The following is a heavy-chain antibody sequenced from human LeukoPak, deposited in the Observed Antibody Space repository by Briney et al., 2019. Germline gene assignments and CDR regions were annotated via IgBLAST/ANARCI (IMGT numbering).Heavy chain of an antibody. Sequence: SETLSLTCAVYGGSFSGYYWSWIRQPPGRGLEWIGEINHSGSTNYNPSLKSRVTISVDTSKNQFSLKLSSVTAADTAVYYCARVRYCSSTSCPWGQGTLVTVSS. V-gene: IGHV4-34*01. D-gene: IGHD2-2*01. CDR3: ARVRYCSSTSCP. CDR1: GGSFSGYY. CDR2: INHSGST. J-gene: IGHJ5*02.